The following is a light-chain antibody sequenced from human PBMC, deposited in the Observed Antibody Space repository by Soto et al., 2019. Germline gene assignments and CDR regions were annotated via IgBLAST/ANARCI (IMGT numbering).Light chain of an antibody. J-gene: IGLJ2*01. CDR3: QTWGSGIVV. V-gene: IGLV4-69*01. CDR2: VNSDGSH. Sequence: QSVLTQSPSASASLGASVKLTCTLSSVHSTYTIAWHQQQPEKGPRYLMRVNSDGSHNKGDGIPDRFSGSSSGAERYLTISSLQSEDEADYYCQTWGSGIVVFGGGTQLTVL. CDR1: SVHSTYT.